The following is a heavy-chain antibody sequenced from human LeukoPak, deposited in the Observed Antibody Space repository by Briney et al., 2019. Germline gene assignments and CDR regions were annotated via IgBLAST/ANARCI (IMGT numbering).Heavy chain of an antibody. CDR2: INHNGGT. J-gene: IGHJ5*02. CDR3: AKNNWFDP. Sequence: SETLSLTCAVYGGSFSDYYWSWIRQPPGKGLEWIGEINHNGGTKYNPSLKSRVTISVDTSKNQFSLKLNSVTAADTAVYYCAKNNWFDPWGQGTLVTVSS. V-gene: IGHV4-34*01. CDR1: GGSFSDYY.